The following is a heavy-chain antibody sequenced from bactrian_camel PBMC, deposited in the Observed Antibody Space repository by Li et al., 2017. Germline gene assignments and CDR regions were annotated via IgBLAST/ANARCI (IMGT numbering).Heavy chain of an antibody. J-gene: IGHJ4*01. V-gene: IGHV3S53*01. CDR3: APDAGQSRCSAGFCYCA. CDR1: GPTLSSAC. CDR2: ITSGGNP. D-gene: IGHD2*01. Sequence: VQLVESGGGSVQAGGSLRLSCAASGPTLSSACMAWFRQAPGKDREGVASITSGGNPAYTDAVKGRFTISRDNANNTLFLQMNNLKPEDTALYYCAPDAGQSRCSAGFCYCAWGEGTQVTVS.